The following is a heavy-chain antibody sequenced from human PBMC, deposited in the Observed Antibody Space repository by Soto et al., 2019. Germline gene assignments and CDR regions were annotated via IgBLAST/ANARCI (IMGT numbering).Heavy chain of an antibody. J-gene: IGHJ6*02. V-gene: IGHV1-69*01. CDR2: VSPPFRTS. CDR1: GVSFNNNG. CDR3: ARVLYYGSGSYSPYGMDV. D-gene: IGHD3-10*01. Sequence: QVQLVQSGAEVKKPGSSVKVSCKTSGVSFNNNGIGWARQAPGRGLEWLGGVSPPFRTSNYARKFQGRISITADASTGTVNMELSSLTSEDTAQYYCARVLYYGSGSYSPYGMDVWGQGTTVTVSS.